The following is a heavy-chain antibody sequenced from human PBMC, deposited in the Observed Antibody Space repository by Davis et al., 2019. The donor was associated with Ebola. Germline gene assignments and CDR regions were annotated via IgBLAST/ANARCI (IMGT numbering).Heavy chain of an antibody. Sequence: SVKVSCKASGGTFSSYAISWVRQAPGQGLEWMGGIIPIFGTANYAQKFQGRVTITADESTSTAYMELSSLRSEDTAVYYCARGSRRTIFGVVPPYYYYYMDVWGKGTTVTVSS. D-gene: IGHD3-3*01. CDR3: ARGSRRTIFGVVPPYYYYYMDV. CDR2: IIPIFGTA. CDR1: GGTFSSYA. J-gene: IGHJ6*03. V-gene: IGHV1-69*13.